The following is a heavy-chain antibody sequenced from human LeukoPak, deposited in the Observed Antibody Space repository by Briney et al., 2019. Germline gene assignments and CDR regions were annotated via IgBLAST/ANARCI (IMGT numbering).Heavy chain of an antibody. CDR3: ARDRSGYSEYYFDY. Sequence: SETLSLTCTVSGGSTNTYCWSWIRQPAEKGLEWIGRIYPSGSTYYNPSLKSRVTISIDKSKNQFSLRLTSVTAADTAVYYCARDRSGYSEYYFDYWGQASLVTVSS. J-gene: IGHJ4*02. D-gene: IGHD5-12*01. V-gene: IGHV4-4*07. CDR2: IYPSGST. CDR1: GGSTNTYC.